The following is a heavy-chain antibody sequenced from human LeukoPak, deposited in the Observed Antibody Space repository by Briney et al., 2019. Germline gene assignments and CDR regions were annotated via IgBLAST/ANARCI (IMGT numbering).Heavy chain of an antibody. J-gene: IGHJ4*02. Sequence: SATLSLTCAVYGGSFSGYYWSWIRQPPGKGLEWIGEIIDSGSTNYNPSLKSRVTISVDTSKNQFSLKLSSVTAADTAVYYCARGSQSLGYCSGGSCRAIIFDYWGQGTLVTVSS. V-gene: IGHV4-34*01. CDR3: ARGSQSLGYCSGGSCRAIIFDY. CDR2: IIDSGST. D-gene: IGHD2-15*01. CDR1: GGSFSGYY.